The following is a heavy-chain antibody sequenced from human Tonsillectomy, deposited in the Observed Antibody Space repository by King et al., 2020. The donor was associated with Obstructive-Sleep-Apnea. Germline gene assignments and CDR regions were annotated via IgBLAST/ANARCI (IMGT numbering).Heavy chain of an antibody. CDR1: GFIFSNYA. CDR2: ISFDGINE. V-gene: IGHV3-30*18. J-gene: IGHJ3*01. CDR3: AKDKTQKSLDV. Sequence: VQLVESGGGVVQPGKSLRLSCAASGFIFSNYAMHWVRQAPGKGLEWVAVISFDGINEYYADSVKGRFTISRDNSKNTHYLQMNTVKPEDTAVYYCAKDKTQKSLDVWGQGTMVTVSS.